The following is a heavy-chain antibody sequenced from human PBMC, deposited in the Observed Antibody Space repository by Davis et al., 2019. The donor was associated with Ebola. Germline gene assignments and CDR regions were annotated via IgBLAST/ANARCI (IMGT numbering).Heavy chain of an antibody. Sequence: GESLKISCAASGFTFSDHYMDWVRQAPGKGLEWVGRTRNKAKSYTTDYAASVKGRFIISRDDSENSLYLQMNSLRAEDTAVYYCAREARGSLGWFDPWGQGTLVTVSS. CDR2: TRNKAKSYTT. V-gene: IGHV3-72*01. CDR3: AREARGSLGWFDP. CDR1: GFTFSDHY. D-gene: IGHD3-16*01. J-gene: IGHJ5*02.